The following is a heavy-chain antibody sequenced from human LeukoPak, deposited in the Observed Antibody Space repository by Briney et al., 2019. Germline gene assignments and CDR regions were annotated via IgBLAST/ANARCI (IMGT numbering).Heavy chain of an antibody. J-gene: IGHJ4*02. D-gene: IGHD6-13*01. Sequence: GGFLRLSCAASGFTFSTYSMNWVRQAPGKGLEWVSYISDRSTTIIYYADSVKGRFTISRDNAKNSLYLQINSLRAEDTAVYYCARIQSLGSSFSSFDYWGQGTLVTVSS. V-gene: IGHV3-48*04. CDR1: GFTFSTYS. CDR3: ARIQSLGSSFSSFDY. CDR2: ISDRSTTII.